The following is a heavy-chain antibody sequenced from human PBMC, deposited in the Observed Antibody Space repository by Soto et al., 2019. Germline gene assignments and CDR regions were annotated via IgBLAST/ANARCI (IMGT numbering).Heavy chain of an antibody. CDR3: ARSYGGNSRGYYYGMDV. CDR2: ISSSSSYT. D-gene: IGHD4-17*01. CDR1: GFTFSDYY. V-gene: IGHV3-11*06. Sequence: GGSLRLSCAASGFTFSDYYMSWIRQAPGKGLEWVSYISSSSSYTNYADSVKGRFTISRDNAKNSLYLQMNSLRAEDTAVYYCARSYGGNSRGYYYGMDVWGQGTTVTV. J-gene: IGHJ6*02.